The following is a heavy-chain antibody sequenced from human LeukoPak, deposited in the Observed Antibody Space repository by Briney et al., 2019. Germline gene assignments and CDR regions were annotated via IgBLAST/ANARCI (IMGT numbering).Heavy chain of an antibody. Sequence: KPSETLSLTCTLSGDSINSYTYSSINSTTYYWGWIRQAPGKGREWIGNIYYGGNTYYNPSPKNRLTISVDTSKNEFSLRLSPVTATDTAVYYCARQIARGYGINFYYMDVWGKGTTVTVSS. V-gene: IGHV4-39*01. CDR3: ARQIARGYGINFYYMDV. J-gene: IGHJ6*03. CDR2: IYYGGNT. D-gene: IGHD3-10*01. CDR1: GDSINSYTYSSINSTTYY.